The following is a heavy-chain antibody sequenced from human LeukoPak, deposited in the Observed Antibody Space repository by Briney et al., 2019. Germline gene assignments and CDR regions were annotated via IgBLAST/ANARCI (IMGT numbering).Heavy chain of an antibody. D-gene: IGHD6-6*01. CDR1: GFTFSSYS. J-gene: IGHJ4*02. CDR3: ARDRLAARPCGMDV. Sequence: GGSLRLSCAASGFTFSSYSMNWVRQAPGKGLEWVSSISSSSSYIYYADSVKGRFTISRDNAKNSLYLQMNSLRAEDTAVYYCARDRLAARPCGMDVWGQGTLVTVSS. V-gene: IGHV3-21*01. CDR2: ISSSSSYI.